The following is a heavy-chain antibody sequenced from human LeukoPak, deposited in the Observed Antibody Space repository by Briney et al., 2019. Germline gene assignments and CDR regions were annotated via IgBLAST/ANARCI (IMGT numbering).Heavy chain of an antibody. D-gene: IGHD5-12*01. V-gene: IGHV3-15*01. J-gene: IGHJ4*02. CDR1: GFTFSSYA. CDR3: TTMGYSGYDFGY. CDR2: IKSKTDGGTT. Sequence: GGSLRLSCTASGFTFSSYAMSWVRQAPGKGLEWVGRIKSKTDGGTTDYAAPVKGRFTISRDDSKNTLYLQMNSLKTEDTAVYYCTTMGYSGYDFGYWGQGTLVTVSS.